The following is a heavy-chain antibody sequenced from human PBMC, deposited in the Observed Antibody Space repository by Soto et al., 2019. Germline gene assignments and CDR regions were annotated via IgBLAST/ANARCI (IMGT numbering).Heavy chain of an antibody. CDR3: ARSSGTYPPSRYYYGLDV. CDR1: GYTFTTFG. V-gene: IGHV1-18*01. D-gene: IGHD1-26*01. CDR2: ISANNGNT. Sequence: ASVKVSCKASGYTFTTFGISWVRQAPGQGLEWVGWISANNGNTNYPQKFQARVTMTTDTSTSTAYLDLRSLRSDDTAVYYCARSSGTYPPSRYYYGLDVWGQGTTVTVSS. J-gene: IGHJ6*02.